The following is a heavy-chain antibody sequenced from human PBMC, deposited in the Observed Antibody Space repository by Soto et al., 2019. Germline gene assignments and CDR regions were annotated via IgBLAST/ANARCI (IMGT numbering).Heavy chain of an antibody. J-gene: IGHJ4*02. CDR2: ISAYNGNT. CDR3: AREDSRLRYFDPNYYFDY. D-gene: IGHD3-9*01. V-gene: IGHV1-18*04. Sequence: GASVNVSCKSSGYTFTSYCISWVRQAPGQGLEWMGWISAYNGNTNYAQKLQGRVTMTTDTSTSTAYMELRSLRSDDTAVYYCAREDSRLRYFDPNYYFDYWGQGTLVTVSS. CDR1: GYTFTSYC.